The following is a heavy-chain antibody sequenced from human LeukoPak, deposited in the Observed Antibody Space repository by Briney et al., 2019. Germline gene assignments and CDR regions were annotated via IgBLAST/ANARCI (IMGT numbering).Heavy chain of an antibody. CDR2: LSGSGDKT. CDR3: AKDLNYGFDY. CDR1: GFIFRTYA. D-gene: IGHD4-11*01. J-gene: IGHJ4*02. V-gene: IGHV3-23*01. Sequence: PGGSLRLSCAASGFIFRTYAMSWVRQAPGKGLERVSALSGSGDKTFYADSVRGRFTISRDNSKNTLYLQMNSLRAEDTAVYYCAKDLNYGFDYWGQGTLVTVSS.